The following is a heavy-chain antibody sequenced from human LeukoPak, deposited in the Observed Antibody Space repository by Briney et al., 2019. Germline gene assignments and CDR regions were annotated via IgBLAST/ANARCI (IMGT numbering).Heavy chain of an antibody. CDR1: GFTFSSYW. D-gene: IGHD6-13*01. J-gene: IGHJ4*02. CDR2: IKQDGSGK. Sequence: GGSLRLSCAASGFTFSSYWMSWVRQAPGKGLEWVANIKQDGSGKYYVDSVKGRFTISRDNAKNSLYLQMNSLRAEDTAVYYCARVVPYSSSWYTFDYWGQGTLVTVSS. V-gene: IGHV3-7*01. CDR3: ARVVPYSSSWYTFDY.